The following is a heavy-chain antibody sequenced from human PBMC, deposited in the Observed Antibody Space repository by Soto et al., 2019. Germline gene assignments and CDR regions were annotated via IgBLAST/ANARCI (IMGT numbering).Heavy chain of an antibody. J-gene: IGHJ4*02. D-gene: IGHD3-10*01. CDR3: ARDPDRLLWFGELSVEIDY. CDR1: GFTFSSYG. Sequence: GGSLRLSCAASGFTFSSYGMHWVRQAPGKGLEWVAVIWYDGSNKYYADSVKGRFTISRDNSKNTLYLQMNSLRAEDTAVYYCARDPDRLLWFGELSVEIDYWGQGTLVTVSS. CDR2: IWYDGSNK. V-gene: IGHV3-33*01.